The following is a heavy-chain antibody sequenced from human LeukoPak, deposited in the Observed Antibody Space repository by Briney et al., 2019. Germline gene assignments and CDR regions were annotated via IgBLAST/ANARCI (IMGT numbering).Heavy chain of an antibody. Sequence: GGSLGLSCAASGFTFSSYWMSWVRQAPGKGLEWVANIKQDGSEKYYVDSVKGRFTISRDNAKNSLYLQMNSLRAEDTAVYYCARETVTFGGVIVIRRGFDYWGQGTLVTVSS. CDR2: IKQDGSEK. V-gene: IGHV3-7*01. J-gene: IGHJ4*02. CDR1: GFTFSSYW. D-gene: IGHD3-16*02. CDR3: ARETVTFGGVIVIRRGFDY.